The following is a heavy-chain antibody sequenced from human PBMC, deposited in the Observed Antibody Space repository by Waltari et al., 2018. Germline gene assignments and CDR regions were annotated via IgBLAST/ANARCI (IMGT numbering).Heavy chain of an antibody. D-gene: IGHD2-15*01. CDR1: GGSFRGYY. Sequence: QVHLQQWGAGFLQPSETLSLTCAVYGGSFRGYYWGWVRQPPGKGLEWIGEINHTPNSNYNPSLRSRVSMSVDTSKNQFSLKLSSVTAADTAVYYCVRLEDCTGPGGNCYSGDPCAMDVWGQGATVTVSS. J-gene: IGHJ6*02. CDR2: INHTPNS. V-gene: IGHV4-34*01. CDR3: VRLEDCTGPGGNCYSGDPCAMDV.